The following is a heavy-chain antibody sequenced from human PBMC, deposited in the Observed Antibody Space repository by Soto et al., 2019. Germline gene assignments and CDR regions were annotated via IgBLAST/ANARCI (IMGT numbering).Heavy chain of an antibody. CDR1: EDIFTNDW. Sequence: PXESLKISCRASEDIFTNDWIGWVRQMPGRGLEWMGIIYPGYSDTRYSPSFEGQVTFSVDKTINTAYLHLSTLKASDTAMFYCVRRRGYSSSGAFDYWAQGTLVTVSS. CDR3: VRRRGYSSSGAFDY. V-gene: IGHV5-51*01. CDR2: IYPGYSDT. J-gene: IGHJ4*02. D-gene: IGHD6-6*01.